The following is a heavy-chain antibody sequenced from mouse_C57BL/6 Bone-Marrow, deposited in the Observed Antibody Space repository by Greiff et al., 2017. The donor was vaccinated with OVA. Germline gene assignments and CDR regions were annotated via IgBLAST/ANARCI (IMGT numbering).Heavy chain of an antibody. V-gene: IGHV1-55*01. J-gene: IGHJ2*01. D-gene: IGHD1-1*01. CDR2: IYPGSGST. CDR1: GYTFTSYW. Sequence: QVQLQQPGAELVKPGASVKMSCKASGYTFTSYWITWVKQRPGQGLEWIGDIYPGSGSTNYNEKFKSKATLTVDTSSSTAYMQLSSLTSVDSAVFYCARNYGSSSYYFDYWGQGTPLTVSA. CDR3: ARNYGSSSYYFDY.